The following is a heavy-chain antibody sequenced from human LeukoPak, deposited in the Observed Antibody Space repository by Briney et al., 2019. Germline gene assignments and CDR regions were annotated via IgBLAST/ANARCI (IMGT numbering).Heavy chain of an antibody. D-gene: IGHD3-16*02. J-gene: IGHJ6*03. CDR2: ISYDGSNK. V-gene: IGHV3-30*04. CDR1: GFTFSNYA. Sequence: PGGSLRLSCAASGFTFSNYAMHWVRQAPGKGLEWVAVISYDGSNKYYADSVKGRFTISRDNAKNSLYLQMNSLRAEDTAVYYCARVIAFRGYMDVWGKGTTVTVSS. CDR3: ARVIAFRGYMDV.